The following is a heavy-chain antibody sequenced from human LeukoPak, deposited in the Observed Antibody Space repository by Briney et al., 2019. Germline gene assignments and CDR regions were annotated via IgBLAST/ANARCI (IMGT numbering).Heavy chain of an antibody. Sequence: GGSLRLSCAASGFTFSSYGMHWVRQAPGKGLEWVAVISYDGSNKYYADSVKGRFTISRENSKNTLYLQINSLSAEDTAVYYCAKPHTPYYYYGMDVWGNGTTVTVSS. CDR2: ISYDGSNK. CDR1: GFTFSSYG. J-gene: IGHJ6*04. V-gene: IGHV3-30*18. CDR3: AKPHTPYYYYGMDV. D-gene: IGHD2-15*01.